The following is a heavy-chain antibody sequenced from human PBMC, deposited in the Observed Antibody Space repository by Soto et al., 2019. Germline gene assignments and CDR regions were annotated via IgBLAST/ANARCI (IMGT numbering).Heavy chain of an antibody. CDR3: AKVLTMIVVVSDAFDI. CDR1: GFTFDDYT. CDR2: ISWDGGST. V-gene: IGHV3-43*01. Sequence: PGGSLRLSCAASGFTFDDYTMHWVRQAPGKGLEWVSLISWDGGSTYYADSVKGRFTISRDNSKNSLYLQMNSLRTEDTALYYCAKVLTMIVVVSDAFDIWGQGTMVTVSS. D-gene: IGHD3-22*01. J-gene: IGHJ3*02.